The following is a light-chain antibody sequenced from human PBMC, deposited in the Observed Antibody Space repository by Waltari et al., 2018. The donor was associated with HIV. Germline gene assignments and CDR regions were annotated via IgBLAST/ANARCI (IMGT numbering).Light chain of an antibody. J-gene: IGLJ2*01. CDR3: SSYANKNGFYVV. CDR2: EVT. Sequence: QSALTQPPSASGSPGQSVTISCTGTNSDIGGYNYVSWYQQHPGKAPKLVISEVTHRPSGVPGRFSGSKSGTTASLTVSGLQAEDEADYYCSSYANKNGFYVVFGGGTRLTVL. V-gene: IGLV2-8*01. CDR1: NSDIGGYNY.